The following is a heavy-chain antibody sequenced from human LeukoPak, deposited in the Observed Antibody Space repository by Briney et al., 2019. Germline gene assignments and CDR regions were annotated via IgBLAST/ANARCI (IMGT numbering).Heavy chain of an antibody. V-gene: IGHV3-21*01. Sequence: PGGSLRLSCAASGFTFSSYSMNWVRQAPGKGLEWVSSISSSSSYIYYADSVKGRFTISRDNAKNSLYLQMNSLRAEDTAVYYCARDEASGYWYFDLWGRGTLVTVSS. J-gene: IGHJ2*01. D-gene: IGHD3-3*01. CDR1: GFTFSSYS. CDR3: ARDEASGYWYFDL. CDR2: ISSSSSYI.